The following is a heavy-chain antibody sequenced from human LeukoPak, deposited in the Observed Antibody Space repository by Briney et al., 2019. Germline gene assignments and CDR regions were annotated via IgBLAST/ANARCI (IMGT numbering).Heavy chain of an antibody. J-gene: IGHJ4*02. CDR3: VADKAQYDFWSGYPRDY. D-gene: IGHD3-3*01. Sequence: PSETLSLTCTVSGGSISSSTYYWGWIRQPPGKGLEWMGSIHYSGSTYYNPSLKSRVTISVDMSKNQFSLKLSSVTAADTAVYYCVADKAQYDFWSGYPRDYWGQGTLVTVAS. CDR2: IHYSGST. CDR1: GGSISSSTYY. V-gene: IGHV4-39*01.